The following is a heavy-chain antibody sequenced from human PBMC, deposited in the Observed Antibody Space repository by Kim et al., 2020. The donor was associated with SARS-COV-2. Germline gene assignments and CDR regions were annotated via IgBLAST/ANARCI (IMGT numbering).Heavy chain of an antibody. D-gene: IGHD3-3*01. Sequence: ASVKVSCKASGDTFTDNYIHWVRQAPGQGLEWLGWINPNTGGRTFAQEFQAGVIMTRDTSIFTAYMELTRLRSDDTAVYYCARAAIFGTWDYWGQGTLVTVSS. V-gene: IGHV1-2*02. CDR1: GDTFTDNY. J-gene: IGHJ4*02. CDR3: ARAAIFGTWDY. CDR2: INPNTGGR.